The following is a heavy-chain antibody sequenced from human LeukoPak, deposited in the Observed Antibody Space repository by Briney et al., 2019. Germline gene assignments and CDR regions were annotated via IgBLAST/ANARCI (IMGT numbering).Heavy chain of an antibody. V-gene: IGHV4-31*03. CDR1: GGSISSGGYY. J-gene: IGHJ4*02. D-gene: IGHD4-17*01. CDR3: AREGDYGDHDY. Sequence: PSETLSLTCTASGGSISSGGYYWSWIRQHPGKGLEWIGYIYYSGSTYYNPPLKSRATISVDTSKNQFSLELSSVTAADTAVYYCAREGDYGDHDYWGQGTLVTVSS. CDR2: IYYSGST.